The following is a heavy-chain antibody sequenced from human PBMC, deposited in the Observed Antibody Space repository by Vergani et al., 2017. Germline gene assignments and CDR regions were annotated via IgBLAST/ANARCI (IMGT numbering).Heavy chain of an antibody. J-gene: IGHJ4*02. Sequence: QVRLEESGPGLVKPSETLSLTCSVSGGSISGVSYYLSWVRQPAGKGLEWIGRIYYSGRTDYNPSLESRVTISVDTSKNTFSLKLNSVTAADTAVYYCARSRPYCTSGSCPAIWGQGTLVTVSS. D-gene: IGHD2-15*01. V-gene: IGHV4-61*02. CDR3: ARSRPYCTSGSCPAI. CDR1: GGSISGVSYY. CDR2: IYYSGRT.